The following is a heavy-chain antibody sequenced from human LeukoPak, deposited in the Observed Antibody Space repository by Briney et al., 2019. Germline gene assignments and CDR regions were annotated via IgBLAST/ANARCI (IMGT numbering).Heavy chain of an antibody. V-gene: IGHV1-2*02. Sequence: ASVKVSCKASGYTFTGYYMHWVRQAPGRELEWMGWINPNSGGTNYAQKFQGRVTMTRNTSISTAYIELSRLRSDDTAVYYCARVGYSSSWYGHWFDPWGQGTLVTVSS. D-gene: IGHD6-13*01. J-gene: IGHJ5*02. CDR3: ARVGYSSSWYGHWFDP. CDR1: GYTFTGYY. CDR2: INPNSGGT.